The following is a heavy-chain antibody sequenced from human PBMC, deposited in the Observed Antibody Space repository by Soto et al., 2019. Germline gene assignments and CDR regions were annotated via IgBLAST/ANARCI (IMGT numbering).Heavy chain of an antibody. Sequence: SETLSLTCTVSGGSISSYYWSWIRQPPGQGLEWMGYSFHSGSTNYNPSLQGRVAVSVDTAKNQVSLKLRSVTAADTAVYYCARVVDYDALTGYYRGAGWFDPWGQGTLVTVSS. CDR2: SFHSGST. V-gene: IGHV4-59*01. CDR3: ARVVDYDALTGYYRGAGWFDP. CDR1: GGSISSYY. J-gene: IGHJ5*02. D-gene: IGHD3-9*01.